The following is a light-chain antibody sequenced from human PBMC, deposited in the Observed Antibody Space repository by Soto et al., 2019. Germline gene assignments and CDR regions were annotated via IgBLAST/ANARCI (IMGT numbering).Light chain of an antibody. CDR2: XAS. Sequence: QSASAVSATERDRVTIACRASQGLXSRFPWYEKKPGKAPKVLSYXASSLESGVPSIFSGSGSGTEFTLTISSLQPDYVQTYYCQQYYCYWPFGHRTNAAIK. V-gene: IGKV1-5*01. CDR3: QQYYCYWP. CDR1: QGLXSR. J-gene: IGKJ3*01.